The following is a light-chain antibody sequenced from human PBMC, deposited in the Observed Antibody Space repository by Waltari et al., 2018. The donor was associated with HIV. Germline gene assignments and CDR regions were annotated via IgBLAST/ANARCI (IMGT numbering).Light chain of an antibody. CDR3: AAWDDSLNGVI. Sequence: SYVLTQPPSVSVAPGQTASIPCGGNNIGSVHWYQQKPGQAPVMVVYDNSGRPSGIPDRFSGSKSGTSASLAISGLQSEDEADYYCAAWDDSLNGVIFGGGTKLTVL. CDR2: DNS. V-gene: IGLV3-21*02. J-gene: IGLJ2*01. CDR1: NIGS.